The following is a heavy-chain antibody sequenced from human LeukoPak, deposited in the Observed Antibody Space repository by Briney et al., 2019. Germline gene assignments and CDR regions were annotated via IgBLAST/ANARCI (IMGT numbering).Heavy chain of an antibody. CDR2: VYHSGIT. Sequence: SETLSLTCTVSGGSITNTNYYWAWIRQPPGEGLEWIGSVYHSGITYYTPPLKSRVSISVDTSKNQFSLKVTSVTAADTAVYYCARATIFGVVLDYWGQGTLVTVSS. V-gene: IGHV4-39*07. CDR3: ARATIFGVVLDY. CDR1: GGSITNTNYY. D-gene: IGHD3-3*01. J-gene: IGHJ4*02.